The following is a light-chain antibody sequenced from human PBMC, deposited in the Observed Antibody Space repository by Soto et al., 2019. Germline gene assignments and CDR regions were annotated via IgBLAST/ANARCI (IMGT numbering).Light chain of an antibody. J-gene: IGKJ1*01. CDR3: XXXXXXXWX. CDR1: QGISNY. Sequence: DIQMTQSPSSLSASVGDRVTITCRASQGISNYLAWYQQKPGKGPKFLIYAASTLQSGVPSRFSGSGSGTDFSLTITXXQXXXXXXXXXXXXXXXXWXFGQGTKVEIK. V-gene: IGKV1-27*01. CDR2: AAS.